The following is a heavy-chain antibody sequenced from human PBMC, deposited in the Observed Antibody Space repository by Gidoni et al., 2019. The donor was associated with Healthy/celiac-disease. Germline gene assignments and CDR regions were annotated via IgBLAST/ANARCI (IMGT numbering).Heavy chain of an antibody. CDR3: TTDSLYCSGGSCYDTGYFDY. CDR1: GFTFSNAW. D-gene: IGHD2-15*01. CDR2: IKSKTDGGTT. V-gene: IGHV3-15*07. J-gene: IGHJ4*02. Sequence: EVQLVESGGGVVKPGGSLRLSCAASGFTFSNAWMNWVRQSPGKGLEWVGRIKSKTDGGTTDYAAPVKGRFTISRDDSKNTLYLQMNSLKTEDTAVYYCTTDSLYCSGGSCYDTGYFDYWGQGTLVTVSS.